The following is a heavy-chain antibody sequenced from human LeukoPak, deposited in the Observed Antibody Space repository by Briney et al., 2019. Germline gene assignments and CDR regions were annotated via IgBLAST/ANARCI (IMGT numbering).Heavy chain of an antibody. CDR1: GYSFTSYW. CDR3: ARRGWDGGDADAFDI. V-gene: IGHV5-51*01. CDR2: IYPGDSDT. Sequence: GESLKISCKGFGYSFTSYWIGWVRQMPGKGLGWMGSIYPGDSDTRYGPSFQGQVTISADKSISTAYLQWSSLKASDTAMYYCARRGWDGGDADAFDIWGQGTMVTVSS. J-gene: IGHJ3*02. D-gene: IGHD2-21*02.